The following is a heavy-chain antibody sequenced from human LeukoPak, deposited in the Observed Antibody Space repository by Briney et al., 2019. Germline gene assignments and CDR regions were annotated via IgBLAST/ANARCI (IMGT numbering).Heavy chain of an antibody. D-gene: IGHD6-19*01. CDR2: KYYSGST. CDR1: GGSMTTRNYY. J-gene: IGHJ4*02. CDR3: ARASTGWYHYFDS. Sequence: SETLSLTCTVSGGSMTTRNYYWGWIRQSPGKGLEWIGHKYYSGSTYYNPSLKGRVSISVDTTIYQFSLSFSSVTAADTAVYYCARASTGWYHYFDSWGQGTLVTVSS. V-gene: IGHV4-39*07.